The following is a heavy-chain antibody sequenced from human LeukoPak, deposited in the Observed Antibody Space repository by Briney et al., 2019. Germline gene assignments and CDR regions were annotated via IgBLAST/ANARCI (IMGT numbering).Heavy chain of an antibody. CDR2: ISYDGSNK. V-gene: IGHV3-30-3*01. J-gene: IGHJ5*02. CDR3: ARDSAPIAAAAPLWFDP. Sequence: GGSLGLFCAASGFTFSSYAMHGVRQAPGKGLEWVAVISYDGSNKYYADSVKGRFTISRDNSKNTLYLQMNSLRAEDTAVYYCARDSAPIAAAAPLWFDPWGQGTLVTVSS. D-gene: IGHD6-13*01. CDR1: GFTFSSYA.